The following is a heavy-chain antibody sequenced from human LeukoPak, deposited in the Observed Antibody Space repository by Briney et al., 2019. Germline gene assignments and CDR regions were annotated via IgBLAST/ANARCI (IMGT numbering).Heavy chain of an antibody. CDR2: IRYDGSHQ. J-gene: IGHJ4*02. CDR1: GFTFSNNG. Sequence: GGSLRLSCAASGFTFSNNGMHWVRQAPGKGLEWVAAIRYDGSHQFYADSVKDRFTISRDNSKSTLYLQMNSLRAEDTAVYWCAREVTDWGQGTLVTVSS. CDR3: AREVTD. D-gene: IGHD2-21*02. V-gene: IGHV3-33*01.